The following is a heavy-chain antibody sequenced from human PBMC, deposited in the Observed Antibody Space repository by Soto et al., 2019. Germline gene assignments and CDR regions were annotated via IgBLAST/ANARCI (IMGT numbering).Heavy chain of an antibody. V-gene: IGHV1-18*01. CDR3: ARGRYGDY. J-gene: IGHJ4*02. CDR2: ISANNGNT. D-gene: IGHD1-1*01. CDR1: GYAFTTYG. Sequence: QVHLVQSGAEVKKPGASVKVSCQASGYAFTTYGITWVRQAPGQGLEWMGWISANNGNTNYAQKLQGRVTVTRDTSTSTAYMELRSLRSDDTAVYYWARGRYGDYWGQGALVTVSS.